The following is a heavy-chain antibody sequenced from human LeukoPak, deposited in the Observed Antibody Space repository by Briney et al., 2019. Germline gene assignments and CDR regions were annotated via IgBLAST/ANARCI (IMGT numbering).Heavy chain of an antibody. Sequence: SETLSLTCTVSGGSISSSSHYWGWIRQPPGKGLEWIGSMYYRGSTYHNPSLKSRVTISVDTSKNQFSLKLSSVTAADTAVYYCARDSFTMGRGYNYWGQGTLVTVSS. CDR3: ARDSFTMGRGYNY. CDR1: GGSISSSSHY. CDR2: MYYRGST. J-gene: IGHJ4*02. D-gene: IGHD3-10*01. V-gene: IGHV4-39*07.